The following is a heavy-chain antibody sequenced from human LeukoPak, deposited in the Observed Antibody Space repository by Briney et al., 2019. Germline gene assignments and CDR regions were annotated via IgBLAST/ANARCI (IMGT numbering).Heavy chain of an antibody. V-gene: IGHV5-51*01. Sequence: GESLKISCEGSGYSFTSYWIGWVRQMPGKGLEWMGIIYPGDSDTRYSPSFQGQVTISADKSISTAYLQWSSLKASDTAMYYCARRAYDFWSGYHTPGDYWGQGTLVTVSS. J-gene: IGHJ4*02. CDR3: ARRAYDFWSGYHTPGDY. D-gene: IGHD3-3*01. CDR1: GYSFTSYW. CDR2: IYPGDSDT.